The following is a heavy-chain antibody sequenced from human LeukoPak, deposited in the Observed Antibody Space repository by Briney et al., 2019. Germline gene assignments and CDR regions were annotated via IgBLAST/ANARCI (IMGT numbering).Heavy chain of an antibody. V-gene: IGHV3-74*01. D-gene: IGHD3-10*01. CDR2: INSDGSSI. CDR1: GFTFSSYW. J-gene: IGHJ6*03. Sequence: GGSLRLSCAASGFTFSSYWVHWVRQAPGKGLVWVSRINSDGSSISYADSVKGRFTISKDNAKNTLYLQMNSLRAEDTAVYYCARDHRGSGSMYYYYYMDVWGKGTTVTVSS. CDR3: ARDHRGSGSMYYYYYMDV.